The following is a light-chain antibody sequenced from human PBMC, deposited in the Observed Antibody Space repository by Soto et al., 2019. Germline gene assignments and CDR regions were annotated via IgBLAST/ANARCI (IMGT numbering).Light chain of an antibody. CDR1: QSLLHSNGYNY. CDR3: MQGIQRAWT. J-gene: IGKJ1*01. Sequence: DIVMTQSPLSLPVTPGEPASISCRSSQSLLHSNGYNYLDWYLQKPGQSPQLLIYLGSNRASGVPDRFSGSGSGTDFKLKISRVEAEDVGVYSCMQGIQRAWTFGQGTKVEIK. V-gene: IGKV2-28*01. CDR2: LGS.